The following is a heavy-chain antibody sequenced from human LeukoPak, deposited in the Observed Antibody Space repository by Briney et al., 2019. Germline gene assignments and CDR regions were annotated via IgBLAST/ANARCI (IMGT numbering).Heavy chain of an antibody. J-gene: IGHJ6*02. CDR2: IIPILDIA. CDR3: ARVHNYYGSGSYYQPDYYGMDV. Sequence: ASVKVTCKASGYTFISYGISWVRQAPGQGLEWMGRIIPILDIANYAQTFQGRVTITADKSTSTAYIELSSLSSEDTAVYYCARVHNYYGSGSYYQPDYYGMDVWGQGTTVTVSS. D-gene: IGHD3-10*01. V-gene: IGHV1-69*04. CDR1: GYTFISYG.